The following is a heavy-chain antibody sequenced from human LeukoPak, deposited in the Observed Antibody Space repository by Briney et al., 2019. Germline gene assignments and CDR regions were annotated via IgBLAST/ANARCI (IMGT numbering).Heavy chain of an antibody. CDR3: ARLPQWFGELPRFDP. D-gene: IGHD3-10*01. CDR1: GGSISSRNYY. Sequence: PSETLSLTCTVSGGSISSRNYYWGWIRQPPGKGLEWIGSIYYSGSIFYNPSLRSRVTISVDTSKNQFSLKLSSVTAADTAVYYCARLPQWFGELPRFDPWGQGTLVTVSS. CDR2: IYYSGSI. J-gene: IGHJ5*02. V-gene: IGHV4-39*01.